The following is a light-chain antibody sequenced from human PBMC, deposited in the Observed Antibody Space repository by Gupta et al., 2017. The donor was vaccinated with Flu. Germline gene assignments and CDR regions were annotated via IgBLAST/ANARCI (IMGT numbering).Light chain of an antibody. J-gene: IGLJ1*01. Sequence: QSSLPPPASVSGSPGQTITISCIGTTSDIGSSKDVSWYQQYPDKVPKLLIYEVTKRPSGISYRFSASKSGNTASLTITGLQTGDEADYYCCSSAAGGAIYVFGTGTKVTVL. CDR3: CSSAAGGAIYV. CDR1: TSDIGSSKD. V-gene: IGLV2-23*02. CDR2: EVT.